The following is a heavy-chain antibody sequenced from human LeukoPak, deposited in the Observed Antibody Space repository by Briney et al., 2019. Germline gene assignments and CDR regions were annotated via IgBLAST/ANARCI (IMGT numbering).Heavy chain of an antibody. D-gene: IGHD1-26*01. CDR1: GGSISSGDYY. Sequence: SETLSLTCTVSGGSISSGDYYWSWIRQPPGKGLEWIGYIYYSGSTYYNPSLKSRVTISVDTSKNQFSLKLSSVTAADTAVYYCARSRSIVGATIPDYWGQGTLVTVSS. CDR3: ARSRSIVGATIPDY. CDR2: IYYSGST. V-gene: IGHV4-30-4*02. J-gene: IGHJ4*02.